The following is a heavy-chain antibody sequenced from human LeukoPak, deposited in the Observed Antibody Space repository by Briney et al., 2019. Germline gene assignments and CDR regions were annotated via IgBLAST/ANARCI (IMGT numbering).Heavy chain of an antibody. J-gene: IGHJ4*02. CDR1: GGSISISNYY. D-gene: IGHD5-24*01. V-gene: IGHV4-39*02. CDR2: IYYSGTT. Sequence: SETLSLTCTVSGGSISISNYYWAWIRQPPGKGLEWIGSIYYSGTTYYNPSLRGRVTMSVDTSKNHFSLRLSSVTASDTGVYYCARLMVSGSATNWGQGILVTVSS. CDR3: ARLMVSGSATN.